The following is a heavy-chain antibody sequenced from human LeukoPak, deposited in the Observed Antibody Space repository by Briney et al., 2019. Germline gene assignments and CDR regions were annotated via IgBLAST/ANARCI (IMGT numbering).Heavy chain of an antibody. J-gene: IGHJ4*02. CDR2: IYYSGST. D-gene: IGHD1-26*01. Sequence: SETLSLTCTVSGGSISSYYWSWVRQPPGKGLEWIGYIYYSGSTNYNPSLKSRVTISVDTSKNQFSLKLSSVTAADTAVYYCARAKGSGSLVDYWGQGTLVTVSS. V-gene: IGHV4-59*01. CDR3: ARAKGSGSLVDY. CDR1: GGSISSYY.